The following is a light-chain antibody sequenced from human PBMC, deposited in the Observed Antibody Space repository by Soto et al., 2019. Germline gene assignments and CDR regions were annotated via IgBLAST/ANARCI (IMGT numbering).Light chain of an antibody. Sequence: QSVLTQPPSASGTPGQRGTISCSGSSSNIGSNTVNWYQQLPGTAPKLLIYSNYQRPSGVPDRFSGSKSGNSASLAISGLQSEYEADSYCAAWDDSLNGWVFGGGTKLTVL. CDR2: SNY. J-gene: IGLJ3*02. CDR1: SSNIGSNT. CDR3: AAWDDSLNGWV. V-gene: IGLV1-44*01.